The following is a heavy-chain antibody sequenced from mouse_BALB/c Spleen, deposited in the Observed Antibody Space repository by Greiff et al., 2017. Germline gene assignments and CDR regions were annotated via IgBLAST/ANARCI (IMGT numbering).Heavy chain of an antibody. CDR3: ARRGQYYAMDY. D-gene: IGHD3-3*01. J-gene: IGHJ4*01. CDR1: GFTFSSFG. Sequence: EVHLVESGGGLVQPGGSRKLSCAASGFTFSSFGMHWVRQAPEKGLEWVAYISSGSSTIYYADTVKGRFTISRDNPKNTLFLQMTSLRSEDTAMYYCARRGQYYAMDYWGQGTSVTVSS. CDR2: ISSGSSTI. V-gene: IGHV5-17*02.